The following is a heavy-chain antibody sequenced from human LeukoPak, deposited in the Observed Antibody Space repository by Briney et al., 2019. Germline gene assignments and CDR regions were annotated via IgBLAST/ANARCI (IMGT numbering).Heavy chain of an antibody. CDR2: ISSSSSYI. J-gene: IGHJ3*02. V-gene: IGHV3-21*01. D-gene: IGHD3-10*01. Sequence: GGSLRLSCAASGFTFSSYSMNWVRQAPGKGLEWVSSISSSSSYIYYADSVKGRFTISRDNAKNSLSLQMNSLRAEDTAVYYCAREVTMVRGVGAFDIWGQGTMVTVSS. CDR1: GFTFSSYS. CDR3: AREVTMVRGVGAFDI.